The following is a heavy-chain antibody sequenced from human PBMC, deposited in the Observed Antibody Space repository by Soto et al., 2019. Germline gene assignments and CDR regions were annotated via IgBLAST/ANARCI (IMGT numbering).Heavy chain of an antibody. D-gene: IGHD2-15*01. J-gene: IGHJ5*02. CDR1: GGSFSGYY. V-gene: IGHV4-34*01. Sequence: SETLSLTCAVYGGSFSGYYWTWIRQPPGTGLEWIGEINHSGSTNYNPSLKSRVTISMDTSKSQLSLKLSSVTAADTAVYYCARVRDCSGGTCYSWWFDPWGQGTLVTVS. CDR2: INHSGST. CDR3: ARVRDCSGGTCYSWWFDP.